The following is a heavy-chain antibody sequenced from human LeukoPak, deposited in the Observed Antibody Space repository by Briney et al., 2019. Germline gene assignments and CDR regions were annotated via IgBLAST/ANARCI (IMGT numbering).Heavy chain of an antibody. V-gene: IGHV3-64*01. Sequence: GGSLGLSCAASGFTFSSYAMHWVRQAPGKGLEYVSAISSNGGSTYYANSVKGRFTISRDNSKNTLYLQMGSLRAEDMAVYYCAKVGGSGRRSYYYYYMDVWGKGTTVTVSS. J-gene: IGHJ6*03. D-gene: IGHD3-10*01. CDR2: ISSNGGST. CDR1: GFTFSSYA. CDR3: AKVGGSGRRSYYYYYMDV.